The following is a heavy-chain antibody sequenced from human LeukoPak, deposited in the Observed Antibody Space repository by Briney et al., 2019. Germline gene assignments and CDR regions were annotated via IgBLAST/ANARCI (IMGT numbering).Heavy chain of an antibody. CDR1: GFTFSSYS. D-gene: IGHD6-19*01. J-gene: IGHJ3*02. CDR2: ISSSSSYI. CDR3: ARVRRKYSSGSDAFDI. Sequence: GGSLRLSCAASGFTFSSYSMNWVRLAPGKGLEWVSSISSSSSYIYYADSVKGRFTISRDNAKNSLYLQMNSLRAEDTAVYYCARVRRKYSSGSDAFDIWGQGTMVTVSS. V-gene: IGHV3-21*01.